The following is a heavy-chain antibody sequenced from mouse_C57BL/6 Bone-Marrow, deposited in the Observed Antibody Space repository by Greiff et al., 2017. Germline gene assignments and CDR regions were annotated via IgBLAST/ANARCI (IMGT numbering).Heavy chain of an antibody. CDR3: ARRGVLDSNFLDY. Sequence: QVQLQQSGAELVKPGASVKMSCKASGYTFTSYWITWVKQRPGQGLEWIGDIYPGSGSTNYNEKFKSKATLTVDTSSSTAYMQLSSLTSEDSAVYYCARRGVLDSNFLDYWGQGTTLTVSS. J-gene: IGHJ2*01. D-gene: IGHD2-5*01. CDR2: IYPGSGST. CDR1: GYTFTSYW. V-gene: IGHV1-55*01.